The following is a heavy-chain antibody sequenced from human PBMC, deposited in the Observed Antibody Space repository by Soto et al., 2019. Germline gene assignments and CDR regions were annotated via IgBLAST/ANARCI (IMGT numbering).Heavy chain of an antibody. D-gene: IGHD3-3*01. V-gene: IGHV1-18*01. CDR2: ISAYNGNT. CDR1: GYTFTSYG. J-gene: IGHJ4*02. Sequence: ASVKVSCKASGYTFTSYGISWVRQAPGQGLEWMGWISAYNGNTKYAQKLQGRVTMTTGTSTSTAYMELRSLRSDDTAVYYCARNLEWLLSPYFDYWGQGTLVTVSS. CDR3: ARNLEWLLSPYFDY.